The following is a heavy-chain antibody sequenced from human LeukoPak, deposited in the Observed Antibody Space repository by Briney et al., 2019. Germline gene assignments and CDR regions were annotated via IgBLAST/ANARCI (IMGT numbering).Heavy chain of an antibody. CDR3: ARDLYSSGWGYFDY. CDR1: GYSISSGYY. CDR2: IYHSGST. J-gene: IGHJ4*02. V-gene: IGHV4-38-2*02. Sequence: SETQSLTCTISGYSISSGYYWGWIRQPPGKGLEWIGSIYHSGSTYYNPSLKSRVTISLDTSENQFSLKLSSVTAADTAVYYCARDLYSSGWGYFDYWGQGTLVTVSS. D-gene: IGHD6-19*01.